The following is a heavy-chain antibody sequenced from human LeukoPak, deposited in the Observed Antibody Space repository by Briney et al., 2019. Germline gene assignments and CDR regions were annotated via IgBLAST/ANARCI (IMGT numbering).Heavy chain of an antibody. CDR1: GGSISSSFHY. CDR2: LLYTGNT. Sequence: PSETLSLTCTVAGGSISSSFHYWDWIRQALGKGLEWMGSLLYTGNTWYNPSLKSRITMSVDTSKNQFSLRLSSVNAADTALYYCARRGSGNGGTYAGMDVWGQGTSVTVSS. J-gene: IGHJ6*02. D-gene: IGHD2-15*01. V-gene: IGHV4-39*01. CDR3: ARRGSGNGGTYAGMDV.